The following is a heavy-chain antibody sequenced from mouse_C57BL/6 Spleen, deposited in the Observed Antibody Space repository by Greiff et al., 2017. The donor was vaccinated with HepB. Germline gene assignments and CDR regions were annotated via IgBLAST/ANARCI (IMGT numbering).Heavy chain of an antibody. D-gene: IGHD2-4*01. CDR2: INPSSGYT. J-gene: IGHJ3*01. V-gene: IGHV1-4*01. CDR1: GYTFTSYT. Sequence: QVQLQQSGAELARPGASVKMSCKASGYTFTSYTMHWVKQRPGQGLEWIGYINPSSGYTKYNQKFKDKATLTADKSSSTAYMQLSSLTSEDSAVYYCARSRDYDEFAYWGQRTLVTVSA. CDR3: ARSRDYDEFAY.